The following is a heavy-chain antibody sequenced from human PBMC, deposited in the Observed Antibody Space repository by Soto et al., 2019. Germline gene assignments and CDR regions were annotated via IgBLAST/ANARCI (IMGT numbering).Heavy chain of an antibody. V-gene: IGHV3-23*01. J-gene: IGHJ4*02. CDR3: VKAVYLLDFDY. CDR2: ISGTGGNT. CDR1: GFTFSSYA. D-gene: IGHD1-20*01. Sequence: GGSLRLSCAASGFTFSSYAMTWVRQAPGKGLEWVSTISGTGGNTYYADSVKGRFTISRDNSKNTVYLQMNSLRAEDTAVYYCVKAVYLLDFDYWGQGTLVTAPQ.